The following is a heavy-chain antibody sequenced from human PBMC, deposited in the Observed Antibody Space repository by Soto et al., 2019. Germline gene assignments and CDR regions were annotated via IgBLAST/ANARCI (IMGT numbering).Heavy chain of an antibody. CDR1: EFSLSNARMG. J-gene: IGHJ4*02. D-gene: IGHD3-10*01. Sequence: SGPTLVNPTETLTLTCTVSEFSLSNARMGVSWIRQPPGKALEWLAHIFSNDEKSYSTSLKSRLTISKDTSKSQVVLTMTNMDPVDTATYYCARIMLLWFGELTYYFDYWGQGTLVTVSS. CDR2: IFSNDEK. CDR3: ARIMLLWFGELTYYFDY. V-gene: IGHV2-26*01.